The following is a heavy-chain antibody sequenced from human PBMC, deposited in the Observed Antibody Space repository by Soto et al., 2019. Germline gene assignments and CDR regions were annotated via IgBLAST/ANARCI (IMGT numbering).Heavy chain of an antibody. D-gene: IGHD1-26*01. CDR1: GFSFSSYS. V-gene: IGHV3-21*01. CDR3: AGDPLGSSGNEYFQH. CDR2: ISSSST. Sequence: GGSLRLSCAASGFSFSSYSMNWVRQAPGKGLEWVSSISSSSTYADSVKGRFTISRDNAKNSLYLQMNSLRVEDTAVYYCAGDPLGSSGNEYFQHWGQGTRVTVSS. J-gene: IGHJ1*01.